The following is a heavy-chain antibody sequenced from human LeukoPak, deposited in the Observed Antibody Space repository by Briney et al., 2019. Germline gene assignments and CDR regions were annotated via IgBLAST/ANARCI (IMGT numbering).Heavy chain of an antibody. CDR2: IYYSGST. Sequence: SETLSLTCTVSGGSISSSSYYWGWIRQPPGKGLEWIGSIYYSGSTYYNPSLKSRVTISVDTSKNQFSLKLSSVTAADTAVYYCARDPYGGSYVDYYYYYYMDVWGKGTTVTISS. CDR3: ARDPYGGSYVDYYYYYYMDV. CDR1: GGSISSSSYY. J-gene: IGHJ6*03. V-gene: IGHV4-39*02. D-gene: IGHD3-16*01.